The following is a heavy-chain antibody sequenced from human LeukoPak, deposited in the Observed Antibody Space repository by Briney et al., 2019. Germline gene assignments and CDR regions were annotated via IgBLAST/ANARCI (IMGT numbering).Heavy chain of an antibody. CDR2: ISGSGGST. V-gene: IGHV3-23*01. D-gene: IGHD3-10*01. CDR3: AKGVARGSGLYYYYGMDV. Sequence: GGSLRLSCAASGFTFSSYAMSWVRQAPGKGLEWVSAISGSGGSTYYADSVKGRFTISRDNSKNTLYLQMNSLRAEDTAVYYCAKGVARGSGLYYYYGMDVWGQGTTVTVPS. J-gene: IGHJ6*02. CDR1: GFTFSSYA.